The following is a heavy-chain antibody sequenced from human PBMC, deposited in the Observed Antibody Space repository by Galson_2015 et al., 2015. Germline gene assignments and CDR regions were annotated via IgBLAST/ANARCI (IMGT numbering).Heavy chain of an antibody. D-gene: IGHD3-16*01. CDR1: GFTFGSDW. J-gene: IGHJ4*02. CDR2: INSDGTSK. CDR3: ARDPLWDRTVGFDY. V-gene: IGHV3-74*01. Sequence: SLRLSCAASGFTFGSDWMHWVRQAPGKGLGWISRINSDGTSKTYADSVKGRFTISRDNAKNTLYLQVNSLRAEDTAVYYCARDPLWDRTVGFDYWGQGTLVTVSS.